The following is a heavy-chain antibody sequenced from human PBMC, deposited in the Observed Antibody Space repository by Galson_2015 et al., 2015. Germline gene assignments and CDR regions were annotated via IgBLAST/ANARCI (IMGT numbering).Heavy chain of an antibody. CDR3: ARERYVADYFYYYYYMDV. J-gene: IGHJ6*03. CDR2: IIPIFGTA. Sequence: SVKVSCKASGGTFSSYAISWVRQAPGQGLEWMGGIIPIFGTANYAQKFQGRVTITADESTSTAYMELSSLRSEDTAVYYCARERYVADYFYYYYYMDVWGKGTTVTVSS. V-gene: IGHV1-69*13. D-gene: IGHD2/OR15-2a*01. CDR1: GGTFSSYA.